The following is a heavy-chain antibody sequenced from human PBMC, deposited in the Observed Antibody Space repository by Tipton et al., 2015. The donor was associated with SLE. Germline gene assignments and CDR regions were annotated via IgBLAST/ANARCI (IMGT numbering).Heavy chain of an antibody. V-gene: IGHV3-74*01. J-gene: IGHJ4*02. Sequence: SLRLSCAASGFIFSSYWMHWVRQAPGKGLVWVSRINSDGSTTGYADSAKGRFTFSRDNAKNTLYLQMNSLRAEDTAVYYCAKDSLTGTVDYWGQGTLVTVSS. CDR3: AKDSLTGTVDY. CDR2: INSDGSTT. CDR1: GFIFSSYW. D-gene: IGHD1-7*01.